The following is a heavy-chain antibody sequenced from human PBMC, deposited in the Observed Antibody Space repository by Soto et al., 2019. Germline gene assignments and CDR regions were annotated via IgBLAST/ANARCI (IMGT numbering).Heavy chain of an antibody. Sequence: GGSLRLSCAASGIIVSSNYMTWVRQAPGKGLEWVSIIYISGDTYYADSVKGRFAISRDNSKNTLFLQMNSLRVEDTAVYYCARESLYCNSTKCFYNRLDPWGQGTLVTVSS. CDR2: IYISGDT. CDR3: ARESLYCNSTKCFYNRLDP. J-gene: IGHJ5*02. CDR1: GIIVSSNY. D-gene: IGHD2-2*01. V-gene: IGHV3-66*01.